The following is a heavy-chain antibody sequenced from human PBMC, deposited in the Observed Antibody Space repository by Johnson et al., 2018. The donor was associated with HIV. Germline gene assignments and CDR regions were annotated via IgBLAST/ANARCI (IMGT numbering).Heavy chain of an antibody. CDR3: ARDGESQQLPLGDALDV. Sequence: EVQLVESGGGLVKPGGSLRLSCADSGFTFSDYYMSWIRQAPGKGLEWVSVIYSGGSTYYADSVRGRFTISRDTSKNTLYLQMSSLKVEDTALYYCARDGESQQLPLGDALDVWGRGTMVIVSS. D-gene: IGHD6-13*01. CDR1: GFTFSDYY. CDR2: IYSGGST. V-gene: IGHV3-66*01. J-gene: IGHJ3*01.